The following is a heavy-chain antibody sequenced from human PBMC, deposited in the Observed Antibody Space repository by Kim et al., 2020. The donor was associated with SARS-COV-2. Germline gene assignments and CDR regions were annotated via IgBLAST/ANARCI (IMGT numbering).Heavy chain of an antibody. J-gene: IGHJ4*02. CDR1: GLTFSSYA. V-gene: IGHV3-23*01. Sequence: GGSLRLSCAASGLTFSSYAMNWVRQAPGKGLEWVSSISGSGCNTYYADSVKGRFTISRDNSKNTLYLQMNSLRAEDTAVYYCANTHDYSDYWARRFDYWGQGTLVTVSS. CDR3: ANTHDYSDYWARRFDY. CDR2: ISGSGCNT. D-gene: IGHD4-17*01.